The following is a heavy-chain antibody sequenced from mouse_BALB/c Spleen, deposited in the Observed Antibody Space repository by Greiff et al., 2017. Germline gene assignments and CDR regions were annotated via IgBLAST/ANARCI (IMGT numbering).Heavy chain of an antibody. V-gene: IGHV1-9*01. D-gene: IGHD1-2*01. Sequence: QVQLQQSGAELMKPGASVKISCKATGYTFSSYWIEWVKQRPGHGLEWIGEILPGSGSTNYNEKFKGKATFTADTSSNTAYMQLSSLTSEDSAVYIWARESFITTATGYFDYWGQGTTHTVAT. J-gene: IGHJ2*01. CDR3: ARESFITTATGYFDY. CDR2: ILPGSGST. CDR1: GYTFSSYW.